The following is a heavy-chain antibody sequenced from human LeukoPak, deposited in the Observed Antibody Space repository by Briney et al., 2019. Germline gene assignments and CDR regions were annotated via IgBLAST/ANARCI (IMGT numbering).Heavy chain of an antibody. D-gene: IGHD3-10*01. Sequence: GGSLRLSCAASGFTFSSYGMSWVRQAPGKGLEWVSTVTGSGGSPYYADSVTGRFTISRDNSKNTLSLRMNSLRAEDTAVYYCARHPSRSPYGSGRAYIDYWGQGTLVTVSS. CDR2: VTGSGGSP. CDR1: GFTFSSYG. J-gene: IGHJ4*02. V-gene: IGHV3-23*01. CDR3: ARHPSRSPYGSGRAYIDY.